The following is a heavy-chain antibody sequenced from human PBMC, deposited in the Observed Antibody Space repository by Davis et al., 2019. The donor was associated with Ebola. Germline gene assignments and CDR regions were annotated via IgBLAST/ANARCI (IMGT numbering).Heavy chain of an antibody. CDR1: GYTFTGYY. D-gene: IGHD2-8*01. J-gene: IGHJ4*02. V-gene: IGHV1-2*02. Sequence: ASVKVSCKASGYTFTGYYMHWVRQAPGQGLEWMGWINPNSGGTNYAQKFQGRVTMTRDTSISTAYMELSRLISDDTAVYYCARSSEYCTNGVCYFIYWGQGTLVTVSS. CDR2: INPNSGGT. CDR3: ARSSEYCTNGVCYFIY.